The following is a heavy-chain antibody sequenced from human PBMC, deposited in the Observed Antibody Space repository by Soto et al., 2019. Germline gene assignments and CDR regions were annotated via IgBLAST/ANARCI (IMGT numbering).Heavy chain of an antibody. CDR3: TRAAWFPYLSFY. J-gene: IGHJ4*02. CDR2: ISSSGSTA. Sequence: GGSRRLSCAASGFTFSRFELHWVRQAPGKGLEWISYISSSGSTAYYASSVEGRFTISRDNANNSVYLQMDSLRAEDTALYYCTRAAWFPYLSFYWGQGALVTVSS. CDR1: GFTFSRFE. V-gene: IGHV3-48*03. D-gene: IGHD3-10*01.